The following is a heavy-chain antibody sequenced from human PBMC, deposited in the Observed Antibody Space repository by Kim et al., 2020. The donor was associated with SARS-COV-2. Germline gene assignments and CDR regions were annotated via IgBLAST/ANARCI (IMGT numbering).Heavy chain of an antibody. Sequence: GTANYAQKFQGRVTITADESTSTAYMELSSLRSEDTAVYYCASLTVTTGYWGQGTLVTVSS. D-gene: IGHD4-17*01. CDR2: GTA. CDR3: ASLTVTTGY. J-gene: IGHJ4*02. V-gene: IGHV1-69*01.